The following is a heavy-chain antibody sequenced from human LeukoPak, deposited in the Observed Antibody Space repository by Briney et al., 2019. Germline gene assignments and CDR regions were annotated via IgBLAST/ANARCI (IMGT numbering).Heavy chain of an antibody. J-gene: IGHJ4*02. D-gene: IGHD2-15*01. CDR3: ARVVSSGAIDY. V-gene: IGHV3-21*01. CDR1: GFTFSSYS. CDR2: ISSSSSYI. Sequence: GGSLRLSXAASGFTFSSYSMNWVRQAPGKGLEWVSSISSSSSYIYYADSVKGRFTISRDNAKNSLYLQMNSLRAEDTAVYYCARVVSSGAIDYWGQGTLVTVSS.